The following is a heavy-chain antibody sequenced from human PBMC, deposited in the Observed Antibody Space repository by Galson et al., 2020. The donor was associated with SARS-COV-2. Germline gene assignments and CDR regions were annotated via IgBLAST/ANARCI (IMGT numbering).Heavy chain of an antibody. J-gene: IGHJ4*02. CDR3: AIRGYTGYGY. V-gene: IGHV5-51*01. Sequence: GESLKLSCQGSGYSFTTYWIGWVRQMPGKGLEWMGIIYPSDSDTRYSPSFQGQVTISADKSISTAYLQWSSLKSSDTAMYFCAIRGYTGYGYWGQGTLVTVSS. D-gene: IGHD5-12*01. CDR2: IYPSDSDT. CDR1: GYSFTTYW.